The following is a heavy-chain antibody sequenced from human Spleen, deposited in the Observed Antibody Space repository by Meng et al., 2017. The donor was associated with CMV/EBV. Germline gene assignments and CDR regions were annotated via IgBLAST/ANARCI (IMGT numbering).Heavy chain of an antibody. J-gene: IGHJ5*02. V-gene: IGHV3-30*02. CDR3: AKGGTSGNYEFDP. CDR1: EFSFGGYG. CDR2: IRYDGSKK. D-gene: IGHD1-26*01. Sequence: AACEFSFGGYGIRGVRTAPGRGLGLVAFIRYDGSKKYYEDSVKGRFTISRDNSKNTLYLQMNSLRAEDTAVYYCAKGGTSGNYEFDPWGQGTLVTVSS.